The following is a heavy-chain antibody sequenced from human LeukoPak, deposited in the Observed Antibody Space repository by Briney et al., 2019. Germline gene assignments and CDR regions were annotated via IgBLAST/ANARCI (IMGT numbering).Heavy chain of an antibody. CDR3: ARESHRFLEWLFD. Sequence: SQTLSLTCTVSGGSISSGSYYWSWIRQPAGKGLEWIGRIYTSGSTNYNPSLKSRVTISVDTSKNQFSLKLSSVTAADTAVYYCARESHRFLEWLFDWGQGTLVTVSS. CDR2: IYTSGST. CDR1: GGSISSGSYY. D-gene: IGHD3-3*01. J-gene: IGHJ4*02. V-gene: IGHV4-61*02.